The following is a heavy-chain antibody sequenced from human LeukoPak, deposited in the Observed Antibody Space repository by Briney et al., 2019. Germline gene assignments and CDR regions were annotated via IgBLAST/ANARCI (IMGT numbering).Heavy chain of an antibody. J-gene: IGHJ6*02. CDR2: TSSSGSTI. CDR3: ARGKDFWSGYRYYYYYYGMDV. V-gene: IGHV3-48*03. D-gene: IGHD3-3*01. CDR1: GFTFSSYE. Sequence: PGGSLRLSCAASGFTFSSYEMNWVRQAPGKGLEWVSYTSSSGSTIYYADSVKGRFTISRDNAKNSLYLQMNSLRAEDTAVYYCARGKDFWSGYRYYYYYYGMDVWGQGTTVTVSS.